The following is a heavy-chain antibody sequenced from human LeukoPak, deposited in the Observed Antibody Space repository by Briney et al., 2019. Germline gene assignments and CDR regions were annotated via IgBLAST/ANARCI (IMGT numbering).Heavy chain of an antibody. CDR2: INPNSGGT. CDR3: ARGENYGDYDNWFDP. CDR1: GYTFTGYY. Sequence: ASVKDSCKASGYTFTGYYMHWVRQAPGQGLEWMGWINPNSGGTNYAQKFQGRVTMTRDTSISTAYMELSRLKSDDTAVYYCARGENYGDYDNWFDPWGQGTLVTVSS. D-gene: IGHD4-17*01. J-gene: IGHJ5*02. V-gene: IGHV1-2*02.